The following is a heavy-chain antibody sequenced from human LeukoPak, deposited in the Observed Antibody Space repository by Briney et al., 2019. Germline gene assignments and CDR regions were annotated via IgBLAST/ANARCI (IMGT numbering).Heavy chain of an antibody. D-gene: IGHD3-3*01. Sequence: PGRSLRLSCAASGFTFSSYAMHWVRQAPGKGLEWGAVISYDGSNKYYADSVKGRFTISRDNSKNTLYLQMNSLRAEDTAVYYCASPYYDFWSGYQYYFDYWGQGTLVTVSS. CDR2: ISYDGSNK. CDR1: GFTFSSYA. CDR3: ASPYYDFWSGYQYYFDY. V-gene: IGHV3-30*01. J-gene: IGHJ4*02.